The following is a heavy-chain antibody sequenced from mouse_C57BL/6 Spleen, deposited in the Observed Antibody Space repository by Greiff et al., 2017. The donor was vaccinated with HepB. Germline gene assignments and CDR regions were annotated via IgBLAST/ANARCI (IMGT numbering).Heavy chain of an antibody. D-gene: IGHD1-1*01. CDR2: INPNYGTT. CDR1: GYSFTDYN. Sequence: EVKLQQSGPELVKPGASVKISCKASGYSFTDYNMNWVKQSNGKSLEWIGVINPNYGTTSYNQKFKGKATLTVDQSSSTAYMQLNSLTSEDSAVYYCASEGLTTVDAMDYWGQGTSVTVSS. V-gene: IGHV1-39*01. CDR3: ASEGLTTVDAMDY. J-gene: IGHJ4*01.